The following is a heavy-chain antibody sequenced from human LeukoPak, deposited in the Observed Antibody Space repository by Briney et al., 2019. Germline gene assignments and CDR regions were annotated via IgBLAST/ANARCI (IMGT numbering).Heavy chain of an antibody. V-gene: IGHV1-18*01. D-gene: IGHD1-26*01. CDR3: ARDFGSPADYYYYGMDV. Sequence: GASVKVSCKASGYTFTSYGISWVRQAPGQGLEWMGLISAYNGNTNYAQKLQGRVTMTTDTSTSTAYMELRSLRSDDTAVYYCARDFGSPADYYYYGMDVWGQGTTVTVSS. CDR1: GYTFTSYG. CDR2: ISAYNGNT. J-gene: IGHJ6*02.